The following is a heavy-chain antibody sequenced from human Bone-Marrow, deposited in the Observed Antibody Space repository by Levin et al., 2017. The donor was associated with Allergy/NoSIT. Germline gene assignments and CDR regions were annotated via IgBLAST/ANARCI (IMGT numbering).Heavy chain of an antibody. D-gene: IGHD3-10*01. CDR1: GGTFSSYT. CDR3: ASYKGTMVRGVSNYYMDV. J-gene: IGHJ6*03. CDR2: IIPILGIA. Sequence: AASVKVSCKASGGTFSSYTISWVRQAPGQGLEWMGRIIPILGIANYAQKFQGRVTITADKSTSTAYMELSSLRSEDTAVYYCASYKGTMVRGVSNYYMDVWGKGTTVTVSS. V-gene: IGHV1-69*02.